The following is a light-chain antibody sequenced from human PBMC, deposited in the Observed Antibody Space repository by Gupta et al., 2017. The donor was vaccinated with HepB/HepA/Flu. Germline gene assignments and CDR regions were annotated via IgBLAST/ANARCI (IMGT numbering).Light chain of an antibody. J-gene: IGLJ3*02. CDR2: DVT. Sequence: QSALTQPASVSGSPGQSITISCTGTSSDVGGYNYVSWYQQHPGKVPKRMIYDVTNRPSGVSNRFSGSKSGNTASLTISGLQAEDEADYYCSSYTGSSLWVFGGGTKLTVL. V-gene: IGLV2-14*03. CDR3: SSYTGSSLWV. CDR1: SSDVGGYNY.